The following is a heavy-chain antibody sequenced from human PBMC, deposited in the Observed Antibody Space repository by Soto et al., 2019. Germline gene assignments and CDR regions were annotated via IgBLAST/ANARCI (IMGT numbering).Heavy chain of an antibody. CDR1: GFTFTTYA. D-gene: IGHD3-22*01. CDR2: MSGSGEST. J-gene: IGHJ4*02. CDR3: AKGYYYDTSGPDY. V-gene: IGHV3-23*01. Sequence: GGSLRLSCAASGFTFTTYAMSWVRQAPGKGLEWVSAMSGSGESTYYADSVKGRITISRDNSKSTLSLQMNSLRDEDTAVYYCAKGYYYDTSGPDYWGQGTLVTVSS.